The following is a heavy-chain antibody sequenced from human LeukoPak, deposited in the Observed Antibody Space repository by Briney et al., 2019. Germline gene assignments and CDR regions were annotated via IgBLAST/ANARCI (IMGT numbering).Heavy chain of an antibody. D-gene: IGHD4-17*01. CDR2: IYYSGST. J-gene: IGHJ5*02. Sequence: SETLSLTCTVSGGSISSSSYYWGWIRQPPGKGLEWIGSIYYSGSTYYNPSLKSRVTISVDTSKNQFSLKLSSVTAADTAVYYCARHGTVTTSVDWFDPWGQGTLVTVSS. V-gene: IGHV4-39*01. CDR3: ARHGTVTTSVDWFDP. CDR1: GGSISSSSYY.